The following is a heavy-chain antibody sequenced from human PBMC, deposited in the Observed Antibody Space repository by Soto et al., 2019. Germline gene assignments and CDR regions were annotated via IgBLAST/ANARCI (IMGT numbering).Heavy chain of an antibody. CDR1: GFNFGGSW. Sequence: DVQLVQSGAEVKKPGESLKISCKASGFNFGGSWIGWVRQMPGKGLEWMGIIHPGASDTRYSPSFQGQVTMSADKSIDTAYIQWRSLKPSDTATYCARGGFIGTPPDYWGQGTRVTVSS. V-gene: IGHV5-51*01. D-gene: IGHD1-7*01. CDR2: IHPGASDT. J-gene: IGHJ4*02. CDR3: ARGGFIGTPPDY.